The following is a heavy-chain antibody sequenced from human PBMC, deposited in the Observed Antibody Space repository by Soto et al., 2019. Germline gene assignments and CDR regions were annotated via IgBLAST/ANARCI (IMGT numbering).Heavy chain of an antibody. CDR2: VSAYNRNT. D-gene: IGHD1-26*01. J-gene: IGHJ4*02. CDR3: ARERRWEPLLY. CDR1: GYTFSNYG. Sequence: QVQLVQSGPEGKKPGASVKVSCKGSGYTFSNYGVTWVRQAPGQGLERLGWVSAYNRNTDYAQKFEDRATMTIDTSTNTAYLELRGLTPDDTAVYYCARERRWEPLLYWGQGTL. V-gene: IGHV1-18*01.